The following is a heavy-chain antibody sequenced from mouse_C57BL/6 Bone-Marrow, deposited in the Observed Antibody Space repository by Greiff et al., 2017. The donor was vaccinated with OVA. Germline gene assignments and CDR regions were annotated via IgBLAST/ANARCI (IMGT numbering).Heavy chain of an antibody. CDR2: IYPGDGDT. CDR1: GYAFSSYW. Sequence: VQLQQSGAELVKPGASVKISCKASGYAFSSYWMNWVKQRPGKGLEWIGQIYPGDGDTNSNGKFKGKATLTADKSSSTAYMQRSSRTSEDSAVYFCARGKDWSYAMDYWGQGTSVTVSS. D-gene: IGHD4-1*01. V-gene: IGHV1-80*01. J-gene: IGHJ4*01. CDR3: ARGKDWSYAMDY.